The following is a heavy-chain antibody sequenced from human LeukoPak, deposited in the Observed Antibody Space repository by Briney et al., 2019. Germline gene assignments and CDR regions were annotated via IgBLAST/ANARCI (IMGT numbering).Heavy chain of an antibody. CDR2: ISYDGSNK. Sequence: GGSLRLSCAASGFTFSSYAMHWVRQAPGKGLERVAVISYDGSNKYYADSVKGRFTISRDNSKNTLYLQMNSLRAEDTAVYYCEVNKVTSAWGQGTLVTVSS. J-gene: IGHJ5*02. CDR3: EVNKVTSA. CDR1: GFTFSSYA. V-gene: IGHV3-30-3*01. D-gene: IGHD2-21*02.